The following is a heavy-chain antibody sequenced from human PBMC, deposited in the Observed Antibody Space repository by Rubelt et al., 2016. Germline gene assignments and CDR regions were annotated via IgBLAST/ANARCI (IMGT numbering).Heavy chain of an antibody. CDR1: GGSISSYY. CDR2: IYHSGST. V-gene: IGHV4-59*01. J-gene: IGHJ4*02. Sequence: QVQLQESGPGLVKPSETLSLTCSVSGGSISSYYWSWIRQPPGKGLEWIGYIYHSGSTNYNPSLYSRVIISVDTSKNQFSLNLSSGTAADTAVYYCARGQGGNANYWGQGTLVTVSS. CDR3: ARGQGGNANY. D-gene: IGHD4-23*01.